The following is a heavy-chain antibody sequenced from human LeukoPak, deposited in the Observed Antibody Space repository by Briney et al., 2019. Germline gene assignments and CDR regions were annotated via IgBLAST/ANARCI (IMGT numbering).Heavy chain of an antibody. J-gene: IGHJ4*02. CDR3: ARELWDGYTLDY. V-gene: IGHV3-48*01. CDR1: GFTFSSYS. D-gene: IGHD5-24*01. CDR2: ISSSSTI. Sequence: GGSLRLSCAASGFTFSSYSMNWVRQAPGKGLEWVSYISSSSTIYYADSVKGRFTISRDNAKNSLYLQMNSLRAEDTAVYYCARELWDGYTLDYWGQGTLVTVSS.